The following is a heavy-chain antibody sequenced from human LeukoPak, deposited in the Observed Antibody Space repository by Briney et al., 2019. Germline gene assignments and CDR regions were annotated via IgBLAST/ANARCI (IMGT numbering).Heavy chain of an antibody. D-gene: IGHD2/OR15-2a*01. CDR3: AGSPGFRRVAFDI. CDR1: GFTFSSYA. V-gene: IGHV3-30*04. Sequence: GRSLRLSCAASGFTFSSYAMHWVRQAPGKGLEWVAVISYDGSNKYYADSVKGRFTISRDNSKNTLYLQMNSLRAEDTAVYYCAGSPGFRRVAFDIWGQGTMVTVSS. J-gene: IGHJ3*02. CDR2: ISYDGSNK.